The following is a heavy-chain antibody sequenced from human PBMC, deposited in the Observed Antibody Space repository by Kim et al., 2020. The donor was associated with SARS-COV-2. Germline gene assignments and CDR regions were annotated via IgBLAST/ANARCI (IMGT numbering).Heavy chain of an antibody. D-gene: IGHD2-21*02. Sequence: GGSLRLSCVASGFTFSNYAMTWVRQAPGKGLEWVSAISGSGGGTYYADSVKGRFTVSRDNSKNTLYLQMNSLRAEDTALYSCARAGGDNSWYYFYYWGQGTLVTASS. J-gene: IGHJ4*02. CDR1: GFTFSNYA. V-gene: IGHV3-23*01. CDR2: ISGSGGGT. CDR3: ARAGGDNSWYYFYY.